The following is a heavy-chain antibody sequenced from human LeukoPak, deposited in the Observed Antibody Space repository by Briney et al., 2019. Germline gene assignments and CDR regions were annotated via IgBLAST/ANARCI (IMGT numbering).Heavy chain of an antibody. D-gene: IGHD1-14*01. CDR2: IYHSGST. J-gene: IGHJ4*02. CDR3: ARVRGRTVDY. V-gene: IGHV4-59*01. Sequence: LETLSLTCTVSGGSISSYYWSWIRQPPGKGLEWIGYIYHSGSTNYNPSLKSRVTISVDTSKNQFSLKLSSVTAADTAVYYCARVRGRTVDYWGQGTLVTVSS. CDR1: GGSISSYY.